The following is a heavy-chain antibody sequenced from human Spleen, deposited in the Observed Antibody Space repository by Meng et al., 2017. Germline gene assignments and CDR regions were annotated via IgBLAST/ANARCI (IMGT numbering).Heavy chain of an antibody. D-gene: IGHD5-12*01. CDR2: INPISGVT. J-gene: IGHJ5*02. CDR1: GYTFTDYF. V-gene: IGHV1-2*06. CDR3: AKDGAVGYGNSNWFDP. Sequence: QVQLVQSGPEVKKPGASVKVACQAAGYTFTDYFMPWGRRAPGRGLEWVGRINPISGVTDYAQKFQGRVTMTRDTSISTAYMELSRLRSDDTAMYYCAKDGAVGYGNSNWFDPWGLGTLVTVSS.